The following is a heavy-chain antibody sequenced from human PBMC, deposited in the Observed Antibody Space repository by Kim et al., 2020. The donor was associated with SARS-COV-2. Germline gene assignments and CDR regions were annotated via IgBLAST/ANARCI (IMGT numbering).Heavy chain of an antibody. CDR2: TAGSSGGST. J-gene: IGHJ4*01. D-gene: IGHD3-10*01. CDR1: GFTFSSYA. Sequence: GGSLRLSCAASGFTFSSYAMSWVRQAPGKGLEWVSATAGSSGGSTYYADSVKGRFTISRDNSKNTLYLQMNSLRAEDTALYYCAKDRTYGSGSYYYDYWG. CDR3: AKDRTYGSGSYYYDY. V-gene: IGHV3-23*01.